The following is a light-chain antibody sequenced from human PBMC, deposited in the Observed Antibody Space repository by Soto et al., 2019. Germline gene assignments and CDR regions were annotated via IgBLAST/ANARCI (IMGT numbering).Light chain of an antibody. J-gene: IGLJ1*01. CDR1: SSDVGAYNY. Sequence: QSALTQPASVSGSPGQSITISCTGTSSDVGAYNYVSWYQQHPGKAPRLMIYDVSTRPSGVSDRFSGSESGNTASLTISGLQAEDDADYYCSSYTITSRVFGTGTKVTVL. CDR3: SSYTITSRV. CDR2: DVS. V-gene: IGLV2-14*01.